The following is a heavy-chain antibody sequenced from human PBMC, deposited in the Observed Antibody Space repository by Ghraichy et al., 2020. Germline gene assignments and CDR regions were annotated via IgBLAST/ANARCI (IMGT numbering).Heavy chain of an antibody. CDR3: ARDRGSIAAAGVDAFDI. CDR1: GGSISSYY. D-gene: IGHD6-25*01. Sequence: SETLSLTCTVSGGSISSYYWSWIRQPPGKGLEWIGYIYYSGSTNYNPSLKSRVTISVDTSTNQFSLKLRSGTAADTAVYYCARDRGSIAAAGVDAFDIWGQGKMVTVSA. J-gene: IGHJ3*02. CDR2: IYYSGST. V-gene: IGHV4-59*01.